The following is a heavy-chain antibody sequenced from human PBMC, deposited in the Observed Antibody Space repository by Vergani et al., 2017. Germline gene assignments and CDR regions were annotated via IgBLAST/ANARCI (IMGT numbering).Heavy chain of an antibody. Sequence: QVQLQESGPGLVKPSQTLSLTCTVSGGSIRSGGYYWSWIRPHPGKGLEWIGYIYYSGITYYNPSLKSRVTISVDTSKNHFSLKLSSVTAADTAVYYCARDTPAATYFDYWGQGTLVTVSS. V-gene: IGHV4-31*03. CDR2: IYYSGIT. D-gene: IGHD2-15*01. J-gene: IGHJ4*02. CDR1: GGSIRSGGYY. CDR3: ARDTPAATYFDY.